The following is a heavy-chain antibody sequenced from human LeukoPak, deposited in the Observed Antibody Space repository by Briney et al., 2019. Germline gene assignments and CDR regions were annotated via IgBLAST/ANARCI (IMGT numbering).Heavy chain of an antibody. Sequence: GTLRLSCEASGITFSRYGMSWVRQPPGKGLEWIGGIYYSGSAYYNPSLKSRVTMSVDTSKNQFSLKLTSVTAADTAVYYCARVRERDAFDIWGQGTMVTVSP. J-gene: IGHJ3*02. CDR1: GITFSRYG. CDR3: ARVRERDAFDI. V-gene: IGHV4-39*07. D-gene: IGHD1-1*01. CDR2: IYYSGSA.